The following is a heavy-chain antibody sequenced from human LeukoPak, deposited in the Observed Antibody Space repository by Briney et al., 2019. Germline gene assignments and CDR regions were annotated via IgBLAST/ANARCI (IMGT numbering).Heavy chain of an antibody. CDR3: ARGDYDILTGNENCGLDY. V-gene: IGHV3-30*04. Sequence: GGSLRLSCAASGFTFSSYAMHWVRQAPGKGLEWVAVISYDGSNKYYADSVKGRFTISRDNSKNTLYLQMNSLRAEDTAVYYCARGDYDILTGNENCGLDYWGQGTLVTVSS. D-gene: IGHD3-9*01. CDR2: ISYDGSNK. CDR1: GFTFSSYA. J-gene: IGHJ4*02.